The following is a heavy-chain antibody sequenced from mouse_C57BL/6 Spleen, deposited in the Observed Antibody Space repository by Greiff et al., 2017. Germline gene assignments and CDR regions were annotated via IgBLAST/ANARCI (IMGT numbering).Heavy chain of an antibody. Sequence: DVKLQESGPELVKPGASVKMSCKASGYTFTDYNMHWVKQSHGKSLEWIGYINPNNGGTSYNQKFKGKATLTVNKSSSTAYMELRSLTSEDSAVYYCARADYILGYWGQGTTLTVSS. V-gene: IGHV1-22*01. D-gene: IGHD2-4*01. J-gene: IGHJ2*01. CDR3: ARADYILGY. CDR1: GYTFTDYN. CDR2: INPNNGGT.